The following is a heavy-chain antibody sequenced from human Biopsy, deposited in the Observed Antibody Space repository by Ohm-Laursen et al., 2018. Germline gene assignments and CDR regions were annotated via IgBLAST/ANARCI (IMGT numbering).Heavy chain of an antibody. CDR1: GFTFSRHG. J-gene: IGHJ4*02. Sequence: SLRLSCSASGFTFSRHGMHWVRQAPGKGLEWVAVIWSGGNNKYYADSVKGRFTISRDTSRNTLYMQMNSLRVEDTALYYCARDAEEFDSSGPRFDYWGQGTLVTVSS. CDR3: ARDAEEFDSSGPRFDY. CDR2: IWSGGNNK. D-gene: IGHD3-22*01. V-gene: IGHV3-33*01.